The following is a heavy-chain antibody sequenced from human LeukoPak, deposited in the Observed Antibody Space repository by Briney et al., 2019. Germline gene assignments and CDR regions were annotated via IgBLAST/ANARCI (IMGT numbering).Heavy chain of an antibody. J-gene: IGHJ3*02. D-gene: IGHD6-19*01. CDR3: ARSSGWDDAFDI. Sequence: PGGSLRLSCAASGFTSTIHWMSWIRKPPGKGLEWIGNIYYTGSTSYNPSLKSRVTISLDTSKNQFSLKLSPVTAADTAVYYCARSSGWDDAFDIWGHGTMVTVSS. CDR1: GFTSTIHW. CDR2: IYYTGST. V-gene: IGHV4-59*07.